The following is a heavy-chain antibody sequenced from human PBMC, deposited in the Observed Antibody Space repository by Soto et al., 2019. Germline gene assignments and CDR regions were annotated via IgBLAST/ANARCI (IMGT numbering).Heavy chain of an antibody. CDR1: GFIFSNNG. CDR3: TIVRVADTALDH. D-gene: IGHD3-10*02. CDR2: MSYDGSDT. V-gene: IGHV3-30*03. J-gene: IGHJ4*02. Sequence: QVQLVESGGGVVQPGRSLRLSCVGSGFIFSNNGMHWVRQTPGKGLDWVAFMSYDGSDTFYADSVKGRFTISRDNSKNALLPHRRNLRPEDTAMYYCTIVRVADTALDHWGQGTLITVSS.